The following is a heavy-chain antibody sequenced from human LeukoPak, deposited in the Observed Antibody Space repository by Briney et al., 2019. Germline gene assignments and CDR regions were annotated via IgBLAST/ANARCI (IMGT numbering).Heavy chain of an antibody. CDR3: VRDPLWSGLFDP. CDR2: INSDASST. CDR1: GFTFSSYW. V-gene: IGHV3-74*01. Sequence: GGSLRLSCAASGFTFSSYWMHWVRQAPGKGLVWVSRINSDASSTNYADSVKGRFTISRDNAKNTLYLQMNSLRAEDTAVYYCVRDPLWSGLFDPWGQGTLVTVSS. D-gene: IGHD3-3*01. J-gene: IGHJ5*02.